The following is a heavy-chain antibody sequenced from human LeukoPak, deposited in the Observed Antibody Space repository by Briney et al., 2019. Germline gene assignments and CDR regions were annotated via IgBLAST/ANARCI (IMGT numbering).Heavy chain of an antibody. V-gene: IGHV1-2*02. J-gene: IGHJ5*02. CDR3: ARGARRWGLLTTYFDP. CDR1: GYTFTGYY. D-gene: IGHD2-21*02. Sequence: ASVKVSCKASGYTFTGYYMHWVRQAPGQGLEWMGWINPNSGGTNYAQNFQGRVTMTRDTSISTPYMELSRLRSDDTAVYYCARGARRWGLLTTYFDPWGQGTLVTVSS. CDR2: INPNSGGT.